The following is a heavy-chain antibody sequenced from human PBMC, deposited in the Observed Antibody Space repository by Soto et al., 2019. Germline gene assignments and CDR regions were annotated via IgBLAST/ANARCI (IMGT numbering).Heavy chain of an antibody. V-gene: IGHV3-48*02. CDR3: ARDGGSYYYYYGMDV. CDR1: GFTFSSYS. D-gene: IGHD1-26*01. J-gene: IGHJ6*02. CDR2: ISSSSSTI. Sequence: PGGSLRLSCAASGFTFSSYSMNWVRQAPGKGLEWVSYISSSSSTIYYADSVKGRFTISRDNAKNSLYLQMNSLRDEDTAVYYCARDGGSYYYYYGMDVWGQGTTVTVSS.